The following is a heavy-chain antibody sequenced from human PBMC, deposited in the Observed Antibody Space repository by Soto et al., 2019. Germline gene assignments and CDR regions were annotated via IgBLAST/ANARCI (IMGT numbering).Heavy chain of an antibody. CDR2: ISYDGSNK. D-gene: IGHD6-19*01. J-gene: IGHJ6*02. V-gene: IGHV3-30-3*01. CDR3: ARDGPRQWLVLYYYGMDV. CDR1: GFTFSSYA. Sequence: PGGSLRLSCAASGFTFSSYAMHWVRQAPGKGLEWVAVISYDGSNKYYADSVKGRFTISRDNSKNTLYLQMNSLRAEDTAAYYCARDGPRQWLVLYYYGMDVWGQGTTVTVSS.